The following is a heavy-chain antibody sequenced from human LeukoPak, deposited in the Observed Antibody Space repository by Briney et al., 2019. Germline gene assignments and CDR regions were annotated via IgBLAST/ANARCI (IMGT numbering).Heavy chain of an antibody. CDR3: ARAAIAAARIYYYMDV. J-gene: IGHJ6*03. V-gene: IGHV3-48*03. D-gene: IGHD6-13*01. Sequence: GGSLRLSCAASGFTFSSYEMNWVRQAPGKGLEWVSYISSSTSTIYYADSVKGRFTISRDNAKNSLYLQMNSLRAEDTAVYYCARAAIAAARIYYYMDVWGKGTTVTVSS. CDR2: ISSSTSTI. CDR1: GFTFSSYE.